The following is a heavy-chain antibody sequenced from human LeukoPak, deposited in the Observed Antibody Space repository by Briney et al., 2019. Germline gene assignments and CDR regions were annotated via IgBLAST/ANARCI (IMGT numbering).Heavy chain of an antibody. CDR1: GGSISSYY. V-gene: IGHV4-4*07. CDR2: IYTSGST. Sequence: SETLSLTGTVSGGSISSYYWSWIRQPAGKGLEWIGRIYTSGSTNYNPSLKSRVTMSVDTAKNQFSLKLSSVTAADTAVYYCARGNGPTYYDFWSGYPPLGWFDPWGQGTLVTVSS. D-gene: IGHD3-3*01. CDR3: ARGNGPTYYDFWSGYPPLGWFDP. J-gene: IGHJ5*02.